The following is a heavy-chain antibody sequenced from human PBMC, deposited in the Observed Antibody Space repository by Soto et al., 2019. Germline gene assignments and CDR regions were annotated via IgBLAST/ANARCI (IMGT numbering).Heavy chain of an antibody. V-gene: IGHV1-2*02. CDR2: INPNSGGT. J-gene: IGHJ4*02. D-gene: IGHD3-16*01. CDR1: GYTFTGYY. CDR3: ARDGQMSTLGLHLGY. Sequence: ASVKVSCKASGYTFTGYYLHWVRQAPGQGLEWMGWINPNSGGTNYAQKFQGRVTMTRDTSITTAYMELSRLRSDDTAVYYCARDGQMSTLGLHLGYWGQGSLVTVS.